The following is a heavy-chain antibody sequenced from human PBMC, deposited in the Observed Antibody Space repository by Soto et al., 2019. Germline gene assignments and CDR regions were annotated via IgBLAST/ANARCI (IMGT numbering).Heavy chain of an antibody. Sequence: QLQLQESGPGLVKPSETLSLTCTVSGGSISSSSYYWGWIRQPPGKGLEWIGSIYYSGSTYYNPSLKSRVTISVDTSKNQFSLKLSSVTAADTAVYYCARRGFIAARLYYFDYWGQGTLVTVSS. D-gene: IGHD6-6*01. CDR1: GGSISSSSYY. CDR3: ARRGFIAARLYYFDY. J-gene: IGHJ4*02. CDR2: IYYSGST. V-gene: IGHV4-39*01.